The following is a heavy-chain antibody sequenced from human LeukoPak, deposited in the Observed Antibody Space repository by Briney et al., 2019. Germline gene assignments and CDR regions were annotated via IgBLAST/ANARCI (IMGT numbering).Heavy chain of an antibody. CDR1: GGSISSGSYY. CDR2: IYTSGST. J-gene: IGHJ4*02. D-gene: IGHD1-1*01. V-gene: IGHV4-61*02. Sequence: MTSETLSLTCTVSGGSISSGSYYWSWIRQPAGKGLEWIGRIYTSGSTNYNPSLKSRVTISVDTSKNQFSLKLSSVTAADTAVYYCARDLPRYNWNDEYDYWGQGTLVTVSS. CDR3: ARDLPRYNWNDEYDY.